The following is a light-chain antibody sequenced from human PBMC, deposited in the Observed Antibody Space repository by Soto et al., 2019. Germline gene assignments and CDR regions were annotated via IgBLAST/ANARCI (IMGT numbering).Light chain of an antibody. Sequence: DIQMTPSPSTLSASVGDRVTITCRASQSINRWLAWYQQKPGNAPKLLIYKASTLESGVPSRFSGGGSGTEFSLTISSLQPDDFATYYCQQYKSFSLTFGGGTKVENK. V-gene: IGKV1-5*03. CDR3: QQYKSFSLT. J-gene: IGKJ4*01. CDR2: KAS. CDR1: QSINRW.